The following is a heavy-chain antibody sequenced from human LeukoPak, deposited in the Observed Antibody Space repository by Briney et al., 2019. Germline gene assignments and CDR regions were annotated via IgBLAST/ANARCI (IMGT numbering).Heavy chain of an antibody. V-gene: IGHV3-66*02. D-gene: IGHD2-2*01. CDR1: GFTVSGNY. J-gene: IGHJ3*02. CDR3: ARDQSVVPAARRIGYYAFDI. Sequence: GGSLRLSCAASGFTVSGNYMSWVRQAPGKGLEWVSVIYSGGSTYYADSVKGRFTISRDNSKNTLYLQMNSLRAEDTAVYYCARDQSVVPAARRIGYYAFDIWGQGTMVTVSS. CDR2: IYSGGST.